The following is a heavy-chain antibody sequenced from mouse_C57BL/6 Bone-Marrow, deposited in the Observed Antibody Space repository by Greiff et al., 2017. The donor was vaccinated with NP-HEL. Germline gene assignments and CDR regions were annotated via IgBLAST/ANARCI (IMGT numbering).Heavy chain of an antibody. Sequence: QVQLQQPGAELVKPGASVKLSCKASGYTFTSSWMHWVKQRPGQGLEWIGMIHPNSGSTNYNEKFKSKAKLTVDKSSSTAYMQLSSLTSEDSAVYYCARYWAPYAMDYWGQGTSVTVSS. D-gene: IGHD4-1*01. CDR3: ARYWAPYAMDY. CDR2: IHPNSGST. J-gene: IGHJ4*01. V-gene: IGHV1-64*01. CDR1: GYTFTSSW.